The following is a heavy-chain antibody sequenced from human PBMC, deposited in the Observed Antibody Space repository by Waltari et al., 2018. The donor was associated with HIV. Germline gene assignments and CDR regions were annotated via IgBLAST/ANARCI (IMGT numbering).Heavy chain of an antibody. V-gene: IGHV3-48*03. CDR3: ASWWDAFDI. CDR2: ISSRGSTR. J-gene: IGHJ3*02. CDR1: GFTFSSSE. D-gene: IGHD2-8*02. Sequence: EVQLVESGGGLVQPGGSLRLSCAASGFTFSSSEMNWCRQAPGKGLEWVSYISSRGSTRYYADSVKGRFTISRDNAKNSLYLQKNSLRAEYTAVYYCASWWDAFDIWGQGTMVTVSS.